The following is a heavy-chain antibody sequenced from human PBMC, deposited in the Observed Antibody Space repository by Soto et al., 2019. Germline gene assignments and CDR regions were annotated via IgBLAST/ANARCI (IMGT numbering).Heavy chain of an antibody. J-gene: IGHJ4*02. CDR2: ISGSGGST. Sequence: TGGSLRLSCAASGFTFSSYAMSWVRQAPGKGLEWVSAISGSGGSTYYADSVKGRFTISRDNSKNTLYLQMNSLRAEDTAVYYCAKDQGPGSGWYRHFDYWGQGTLVTVSS. CDR1: GFTFSSYA. CDR3: AKDQGPGSGWYRHFDY. V-gene: IGHV3-23*01. D-gene: IGHD6-19*01.